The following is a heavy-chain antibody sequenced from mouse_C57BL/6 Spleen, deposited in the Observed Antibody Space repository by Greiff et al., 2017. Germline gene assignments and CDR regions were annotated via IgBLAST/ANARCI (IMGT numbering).Heavy chain of an antibody. CDR3: ARSIYYGSPLFDY. CDR1: GYTFTDYY. J-gene: IGHJ2*01. CDR2: INPYNGGT. D-gene: IGHD1-1*01. V-gene: IGHV1-19*01. Sequence: EVQLQQSGPVLVKPGASVKMSCKASGYTFTDYYMNWVKQSHGKSLEWIGVINPYNGGTSYNQKFKGKATLTVDKSSSTAYMELNSLTSEDSAVYYCARSIYYGSPLFDYWAKAPLSQSPQ.